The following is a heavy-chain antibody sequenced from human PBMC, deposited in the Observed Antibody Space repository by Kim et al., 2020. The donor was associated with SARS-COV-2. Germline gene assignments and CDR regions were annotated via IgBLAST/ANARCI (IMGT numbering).Heavy chain of an antibody. J-gene: IGHJ6*02. CDR2: IYYSGIT. Sequence: SETLSLTCTVSGGSISSSPYYWGWIRQPPGKGLEWIGSIYYSGITYSNPSLKGRVIMSVDTSKNQFSLKPSSVTAADTAVYSCGRHYRTRGAGDGLDVWGQGTTVTVSS. CDR3: GRHYRTRGAGDGLDV. V-gene: IGHV4-39*01. D-gene: IGHD3-10*01. CDR1: GGSISSSPYY.